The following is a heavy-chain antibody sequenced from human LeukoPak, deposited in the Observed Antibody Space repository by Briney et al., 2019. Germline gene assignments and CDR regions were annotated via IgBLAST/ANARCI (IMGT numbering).Heavy chain of an antibody. CDR1: GGTFSSYA. CDR2: IIPIFGTA. Sequence: SGKVSCKAAGGTFSSYAISWGRQAPGQGLEWMGRIIPIFGTANYAQKFQGRVTITTDESTSTAYMELSSLRSEDTAVYYCARDQGYSSGWSLGYWGQGTLVTVSS. J-gene: IGHJ4*02. V-gene: IGHV1-69*05. CDR3: ARDQGYSSGWSLGY. D-gene: IGHD6-19*01.